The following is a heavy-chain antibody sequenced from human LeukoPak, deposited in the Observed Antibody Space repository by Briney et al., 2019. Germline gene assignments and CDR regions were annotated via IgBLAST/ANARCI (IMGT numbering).Heavy chain of an antibody. D-gene: IGHD6-13*01. Sequence: GGSLRLSCAASGFTFSSYSLNWVRQAPGRGLEWVSVISDSGGSTYYADSVKGRFTISRDNSKNTLYLQMNSLRAEDTAVYYCAKDSDYSSTWGWFDPWGQGTLVTVSS. CDR2: ISDSGGST. CDR1: GFTFSSYS. CDR3: AKDSDYSSTWGWFDP. V-gene: IGHV3-23*01. J-gene: IGHJ5*02.